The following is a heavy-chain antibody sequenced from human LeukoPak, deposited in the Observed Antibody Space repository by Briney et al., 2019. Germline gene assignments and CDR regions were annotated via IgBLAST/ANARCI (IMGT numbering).Heavy chain of an antibody. Sequence: SETLSLTCAVYGGSFSGYYLSWIRQPAGKGLEWIGRIYTSGSTNYNPSLKSRVTISVDTSKNQFSLKLSSVTTADTAVYYCARSRLGMGLDYWGQGTLVAVSS. D-gene: IGHD7-27*01. V-gene: IGHV4-59*10. CDR3: ARSRLGMGLDY. CDR1: GGSFSGYY. J-gene: IGHJ4*02. CDR2: IYTSGST.